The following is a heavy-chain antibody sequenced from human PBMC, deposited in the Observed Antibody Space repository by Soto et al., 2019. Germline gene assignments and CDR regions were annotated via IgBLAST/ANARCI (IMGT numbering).Heavy chain of an antibody. D-gene: IGHD6-13*01. CDR2: IIPILGIA. Sequence: QVQLVQSGAEVKKPGSSVKVSCKASGGTFSSYTISWVRQAPGQGLEWMGRIIPILGIANYAQKFQGRVTITADKSTSTAYMELSSLRSEDTAVYYCATAPTFHAFDIWGQGTMVTVSS. V-gene: IGHV1-69*02. J-gene: IGHJ3*02. CDR3: ATAPTFHAFDI. CDR1: GGTFSSYT.